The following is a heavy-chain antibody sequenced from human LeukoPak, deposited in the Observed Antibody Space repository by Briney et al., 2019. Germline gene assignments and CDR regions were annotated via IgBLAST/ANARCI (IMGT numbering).Heavy chain of an antibody. CDR3: AREEDRKRSY. J-gene: IGHJ4*02. CDR2: NIPISATA. CDR1: GGTFSSYA. Sequence: SVKVSCKASGGTFSSYAISWVRQAPGQGLEWMGGNIPISATAVYAQKFQGRVTITADESTSTAYMELSSLRSEDTAVYYCAREEDRKRSYWGQGTLVTVSS. V-gene: IGHV1-69*13.